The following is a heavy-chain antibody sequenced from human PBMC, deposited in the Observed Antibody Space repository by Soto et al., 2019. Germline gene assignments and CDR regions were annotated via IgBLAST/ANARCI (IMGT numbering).Heavy chain of an antibody. D-gene: IGHD3-3*01. CDR1: GGSISSYY. J-gene: IGHJ6*02. CDR3: ARDMITYYDFWSGSRYGMDV. Sequence: SETLSLTCTVSGGSISSYYWSWIRQPAGKGLEWIGRIYTSGSTNYNPSLKSRVTMSVDTSKNQFSLKLSSVTAADTAVYYCARDMITYYDFWSGSRYGMDVWGQGTTVT. V-gene: IGHV4-4*07. CDR2: IYTSGST.